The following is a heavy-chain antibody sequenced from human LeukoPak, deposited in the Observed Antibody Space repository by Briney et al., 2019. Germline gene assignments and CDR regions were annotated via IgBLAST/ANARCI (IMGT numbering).Heavy chain of an antibody. CDR2: MNPNSGNT. V-gene: IGHV1-8*01. CDR1: GYTFTSYD. D-gene: IGHD3-3*01. J-gene: IGHJ4*02. CDR3: ARGSRGTSDFWSGYSYYFDF. Sequence: ASVKVSCKASGYTFTSYDIIWVRQATGQGLEWMGWMNPNSGNTGYAQKFQGRVTMTRDTSISTAYMELSSLRSEDTAVYYCARGSRGTSDFWSGYSYYFDFWGQGSLVTVSS.